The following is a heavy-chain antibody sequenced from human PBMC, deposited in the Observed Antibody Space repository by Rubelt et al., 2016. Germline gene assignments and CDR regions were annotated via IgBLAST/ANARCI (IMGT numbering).Heavy chain of an antibody. D-gene: IGHD2-15*01. CDR3: ARGYCSGGSCYYFDY. CDR2: INAGNGNT. Sequence: QVQLVQSGAEVKKPGASVKVSCKASGYTFTSYAMHWVRQAPGQRLEWMGWINAGNGNTKDSQKFQCRVTITSAYSASTAYMELSSLRSEDTAVYYCARGYCSGGSCYYFDYWGQGTLVTVSS. J-gene: IGHJ4*02. CDR1: GYTFTSYA. V-gene: IGHV1-3*01.